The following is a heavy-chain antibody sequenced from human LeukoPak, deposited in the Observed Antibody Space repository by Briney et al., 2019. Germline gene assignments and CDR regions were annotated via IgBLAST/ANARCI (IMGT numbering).Heavy chain of an antibody. CDR2: INSDGSST. CDR3: ARDVSSSWYTDVDY. J-gene: IGHJ4*02. D-gene: IGHD6-13*01. V-gene: IGHV3-74*01. CDR1: GFTFSSYW. Sequence: GGSLRLSCAASGFTFSSYWMHWVRQAPGKGLVWVSRINSDGSSTSYADSVKGRFTISRDNAKNTLYLQMNCLRAEDTAVYYCARDVSSSWYTDVDYWGQGTLVTVSS.